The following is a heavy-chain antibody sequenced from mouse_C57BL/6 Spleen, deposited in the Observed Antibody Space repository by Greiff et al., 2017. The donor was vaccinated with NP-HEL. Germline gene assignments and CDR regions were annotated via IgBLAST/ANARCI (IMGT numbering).Heavy chain of an antibody. J-gene: IGHJ1*03. CDR1: GYAFSSSW. V-gene: IGHV1-82*01. D-gene: IGHD1-1*01. CDR2: IYPGDGDT. CDR3: ARPSYGSSHWYFDV. Sequence: VQLQQSGPELVKPGASVKISCKASGYAFSSSWMNWVKQRPGKGLEWIGRIYPGDGDTNYNGKFKGKATLTADKSSSTAYMQLSSLTSEDSAFYFCARPSYGSSHWYFDVWGTGTTVTVSA.